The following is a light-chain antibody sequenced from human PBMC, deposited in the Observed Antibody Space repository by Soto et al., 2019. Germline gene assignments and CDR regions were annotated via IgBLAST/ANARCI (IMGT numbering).Light chain of an antibody. Sequence: EMLVTQSPATLSVSRWEIATLSWRASQSVSSSYLAWYQQKPGQAPRLLMFRTSTRATGVPARFSGSGSGTEFNITISSLQSEDFAVYYCQQYNNWPRATFGGGTKVDIK. CDR3: QQYNNWPRAT. CDR1: QSVSSSY. V-gene: IGKV3-15*01. J-gene: IGKJ4*01. CDR2: RTS.